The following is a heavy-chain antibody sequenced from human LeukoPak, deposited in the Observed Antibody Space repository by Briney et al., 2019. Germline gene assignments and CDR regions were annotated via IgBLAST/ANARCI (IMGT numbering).Heavy chain of an antibody. D-gene: IGHD1-14*01. CDR3: VRSEVTREGDH. V-gene: IGHV3-30-3*01. J-gene: IGHJ4*02. CDR1: GFTFSSYA. Sequence: GGSLRLSCAASGFTFSSYAMHWVRQAPGKGLEWVAVISYDGSNKYYADSVKGRFTISRDNSKNTLYLQVNSLRAEDTAVYYCVRSEVTREGDHWGQGTLVTVSS. CDR2: ISYDGSNK.